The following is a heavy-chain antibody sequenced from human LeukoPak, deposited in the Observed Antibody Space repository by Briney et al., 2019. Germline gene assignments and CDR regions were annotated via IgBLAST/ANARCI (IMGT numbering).Heavy chain of an antibody. J-gene: IGHJ4*02. CDR3: ARGFRDGSGRDLGY. Sequence: ASVKVSCKASGYTFTGYYMHWVRQAPGQGLEWMGRINPNSGGTNYAQKFQGRVTMTRDTFISTAYMELSRLRSDDTAVYYYARGFRDGSGRDLGYWGQGTLVTVSS. CDR2: INPNSGGT. CDR1: GYTFTGYY. V-gene: IGHV1-2*06. D-gene: IGHD3-10*01.